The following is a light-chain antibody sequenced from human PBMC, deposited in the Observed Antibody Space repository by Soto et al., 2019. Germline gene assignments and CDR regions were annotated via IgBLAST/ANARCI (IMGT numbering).Light chain of an antibody. V-gene: IGKV2-30*02. J-gene: IGKJ1*01. CDR2: EVS. CDR3: MQGTHWPWT. CDR1: QSLIHSDGNTY. Sequence: DVVMTQSPLSLPVTLGQPASISCRSSQSLIHSDGNTYLSWFQQRPGQSPRRLIYEVSDRDSGVPDRFTGSGSGTDFRLKISRVEAEEVGVYYCMQGTHWPWTFGQGTEVGI.